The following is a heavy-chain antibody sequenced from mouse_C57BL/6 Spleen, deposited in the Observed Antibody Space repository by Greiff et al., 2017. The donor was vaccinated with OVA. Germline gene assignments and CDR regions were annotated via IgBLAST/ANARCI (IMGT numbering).Heavy chain of an antibody. CDR1: GYTFTSYW. CDR2: IHPNSGST. CDR3: AYYSYAMDY. Sequence: QVQLKESGAELVKPGASVKLSCEASGYTFTSYWMHWVKQRPGQGLEWIGMIHPNSGSTNYNEKFKSKATLTVDKSSSTAYMQLSSLTSEDSAVYYCAYYSYAMDYWGQGTSVTVSS. D-gene: IGHD2-12*01. J-gene: IGHJ4*01. V-gene: IGHV1-64*01.